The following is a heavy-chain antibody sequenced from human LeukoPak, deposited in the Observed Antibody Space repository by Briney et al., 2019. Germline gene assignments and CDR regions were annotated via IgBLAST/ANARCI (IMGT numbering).Heavy chain of an antibody. CDR2: IYYSGST. CDR1: GGSISSYY. CDR3: ARMATAGNCSRTSCYWSGFDY. Sequence: SETLSLTCTVSGGSISSYYWSWIRQPPGKGLEWIGYIYYSGSTNYNPSLKSRVTISVDTSKNQFSLKLSSVTAADTAVYYCARMATAGNCSRTSCYWSGFDYWGQGTLVTVSS. V-gene: IGHV4-59*01. D-gene: IGHD2-2*01. J-gene: IGHJ4*02.